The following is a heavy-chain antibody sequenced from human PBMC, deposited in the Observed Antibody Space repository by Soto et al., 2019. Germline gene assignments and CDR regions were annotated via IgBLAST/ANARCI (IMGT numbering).Heavy chain of an antibody. CDR3: ARLPSAAYFDY. CDR2: IYHSGTT. Sequence: SETLSLTCAVSGGSISSGGYSWSWTRQPPGKGLEWIGYIYHSGTTYYNPSHKSRVTISVDTAKNQISLKVSSVTAADTAVYYCARLPSAAYFDYWGQGTPVTVSS. D-gene: IGHD2-15*01. CDR1: GGSISSGGYS. J-gene: IGHJ4*02. V-gene: IGHV4-30-2*01.